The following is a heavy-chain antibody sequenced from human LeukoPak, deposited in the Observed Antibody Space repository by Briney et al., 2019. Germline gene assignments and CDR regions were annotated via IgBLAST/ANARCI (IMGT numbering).Heavy chain of an antibody. CDR2: IKQDGSEK. CDR1: GFTFSSYW. Sequence: GGSLRLSCAASGFTFSSYWMSWVRQAPGKGLEWVDNIKQDGSEKYYVDSVKGRFTISRDNAKNSLYLQMNSLRAEDTAVYYCARDPVYYYYMDVWGKGPRSPSP. V-gene: IGHV3-7*01. CDR3: ARDPVYYYYMDV. J-gene: IGHJ6*03.